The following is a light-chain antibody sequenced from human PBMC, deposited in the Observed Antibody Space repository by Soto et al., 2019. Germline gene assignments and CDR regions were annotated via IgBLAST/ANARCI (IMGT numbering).Light chain of an antibody. Sequence: DIQMTQSPSTVSASVGSRVTITCRASQTISGWLAWYQQKPGKAPKLLIYDASTLQSGVPSRFSGTESGTEYTLTITSLQPDDSGTYYCQQYKNLYTFGQGTKLEI. CDR2: DAS. J-gene: IGKJ2*01. V-gene: IGKV1-5*01. CDR3: QQYKNLYT. CDR1: QTISGW.